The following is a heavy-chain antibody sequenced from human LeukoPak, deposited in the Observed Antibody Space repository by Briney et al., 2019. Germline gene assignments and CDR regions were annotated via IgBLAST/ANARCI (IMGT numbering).Heavy chain of an antibody. CDR1: GFTFGDYA. J-gene: IGHJ4*02. Sequence: GGSLRLSCTASGFTFGDYAMSWFRQAPGKGLEWVGRIKSKTDGGTTDYAAPVKGRFTISRDDSKNTLYLQMNSLKTEDTAVYYCTTGTSIDYWGQGTLVTVSS. CDR2: IKSKTDGGTT. V-gene: IGHV3-15*01. CDR3: TTGTSIDY.